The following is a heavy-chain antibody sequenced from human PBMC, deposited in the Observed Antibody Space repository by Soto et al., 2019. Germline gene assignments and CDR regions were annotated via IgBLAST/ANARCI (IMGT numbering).Heavy chain of an antibody. CDR3: AKEMGHARPFDY. D-gene: IGHD6-6*01. V-gene: IGHV3-23*01. CDR2: IRRDGTVT. CDR1: GFTFSDLG. Sequence: EVQLLESGGRLVQPGGSLRLSCVASGFTFSDLGMNWVRQAPGKGLEWVSAIRRDGTVTYYADSVKGRFTISRDNSKNTLYLQMSRLTVEDTAVYYCAKEMGHARPFDYWGQGSLFTVSS. J-gene: IGHJ4*02.